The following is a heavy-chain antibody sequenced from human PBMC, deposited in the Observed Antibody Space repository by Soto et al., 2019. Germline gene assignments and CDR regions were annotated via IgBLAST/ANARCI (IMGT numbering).Heavy chain of an antibody. CDR3: AKDIDLGYCSSTSCPYDAFDI. D-gene: IGHD2-2*01. J-gene: IGHJ3*02. Sequence: DVQLVESGGGLVQPGRSLRLSCAASGFTFDDYAMHWVRQAPGKGLEWVSGISWNSGSIGYADSVKGRFTISRDNAKNSLYLQMNSLRAEDTALYYCAKDIDLGYCSSTSCPYDAFDIWGQGTMVTVSS. CDR1: GFTFDDYA. CDR2: ISWNSGSI. V-gene: IGHV3-9*01.